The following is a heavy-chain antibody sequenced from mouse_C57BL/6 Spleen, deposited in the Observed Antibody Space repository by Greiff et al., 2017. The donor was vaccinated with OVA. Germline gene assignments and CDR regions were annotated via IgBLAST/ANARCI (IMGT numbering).Heavy chain of an antibody. CDR1: GYTFTSYW. CDR3: ARDPYYYGSSNWYFDV. D-gene: IGHD1-1*01. CDR2: IDPSDSET. Sequence: VQLQQPGAELVRPGSSVKLSCKASGYTFTSYWMHWVKQRPIQGLEWIGNIDPSDSETHYNQKFKDKATLTVDKSSSTAYMQLSSLTSEDSAVYYCARDPYYYGSSNWYFDVWGTGTTVTVSS. V-gene: IGHV1-52*01. J-gene: IGHJ1*03.